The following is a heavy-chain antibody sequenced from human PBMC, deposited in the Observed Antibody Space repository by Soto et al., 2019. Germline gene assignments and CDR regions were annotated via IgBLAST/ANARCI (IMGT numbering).Heavy chain of an antibody. CDR3: AGWWSGSRQGFDP. CDR2: IYYGGST. CDR1: GGSIRSGDYY. V-gene: IGHV4-31*03. Sequence: QVQLQESGPGLVKPSQTLSLTCTVSGGSIRSGDYYWSWSRQHPGKGLEWIGYIYYGGSTYYNQSLTSRVTISVDTSKNQFSLKLSSVTAADTAVYDCAGWWSGSRQGFDPWGQGTLVTVSS. J-gene: IGHJ5*02. D-gene: IGHD3-3*01.